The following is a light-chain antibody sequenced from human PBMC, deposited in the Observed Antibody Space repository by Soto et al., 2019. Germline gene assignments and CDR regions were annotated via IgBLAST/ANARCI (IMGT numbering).Light chain of an antibody. J-gene: IGLJ1*01. CDR2: EVS. CDR3: SSYTRSRAYV. Sequence: QSAPTQPASASGSPGQSITISCTGTSSDVGGYNYVSWYQQQSGKAPKLMIHEVSNRPSGVSNQFSGSKSGNTASLTISGLQAEDEDYYYCSSYTRSRAYVFGIGTKVTVL. CDR1: SSDVGGYNY. V-gene: IGLV2-14*01.